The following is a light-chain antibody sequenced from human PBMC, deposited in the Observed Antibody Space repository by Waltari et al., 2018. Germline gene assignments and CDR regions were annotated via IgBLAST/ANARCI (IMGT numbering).Light chain of an antibody. J-gene: IGKJ4*01. Sequence: EIVMTQSPATLSVSPGETVSLSCRASQSVRSNLAWYQQKPGQSPRLLIYGASTTATAIPARCSGSGCGTEFTLVISSLQSEDFAIFYCQQYKNWRPLTFGGGTKVEIK. CDR2: GAS. CDR3: QQYKNWRPLT. CDR1: QSVRSN. V-gene: IGKV3-15*01.